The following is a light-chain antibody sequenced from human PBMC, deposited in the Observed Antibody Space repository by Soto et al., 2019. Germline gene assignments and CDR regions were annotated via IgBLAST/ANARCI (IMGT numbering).Light chain of an antibody. CDR3: QHYNSYSEA. V-gene: IGKV1-5*03. J-gene: IGKJ1*01. Sequence: DIQMTQSPSTLSGSVGDRVTITCRASQTISSWLAWYQQKPGKAPKLLIYKASTLKSGVPSRFSGSGSGTEFPLPISRLQPDDFATYYCQHYNSYSEAFGQGTKVELK. CDR2: KAS. CDR1: QTISSW.